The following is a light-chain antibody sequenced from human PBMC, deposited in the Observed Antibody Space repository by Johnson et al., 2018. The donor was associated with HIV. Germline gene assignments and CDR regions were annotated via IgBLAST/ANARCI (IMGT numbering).Light chain of an antibody. J-gene: IGLJ1*01. Sequence: QFVLTQPPSVSAAPGQRVNISCSGPSSNIENYFVSWYQQLPGAAPRLLIYEDYKRPSGIPDRFSWSKSGASATLGITGLQTGDEAVYSCGARDASLSPHYVFGTGTTITVL. V-gene: IGLV1-51*02. CDR3: GARDASLSPHYV. CDR2: EDY. CDR1: SSNIENYF.